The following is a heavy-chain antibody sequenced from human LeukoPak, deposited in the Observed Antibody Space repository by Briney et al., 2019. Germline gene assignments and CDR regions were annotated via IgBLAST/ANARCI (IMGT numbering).Heavy chain of an antibody. V-gene: IGHV3-21*01. CDR1: GFTFSSYS. J-gene: IGHJ4*02. CDR3: ARGKEPVAGSLSHFDY. CDR2: ISGSSSYI. D-gene: IGHD6-19*01. Sequence: PGGSLRLSCAASGFTFSSYSMNWVRQAPGKGLEWVSFISGSSSYIYYADSVKGRFTISRDNAKNSLYLQMNSLRAEDTAVYYCARGKEPVAGSLSHFDYWGQGTLVTVSS.